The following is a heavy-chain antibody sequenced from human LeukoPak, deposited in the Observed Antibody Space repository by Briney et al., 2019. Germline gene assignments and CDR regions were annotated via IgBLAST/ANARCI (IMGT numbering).Heavy chain of an antibody. Sequence: SGGSLRLSCAASGFTFSSYAMSWVRQAPGKGLEWVSAISGSGGSTYYADSVKGWFTISRDNSKNTLYLQMNSLRAEDTAVYYCAKASAMIVVVSKHFDYWGQGTLVTVSS. V-gene: IGHV3-23*01. J-gene: IGHJ4*02. D-gene: IGHD3-22*01. CDR1: GFTFSSYA. CDR2: ISGSGGST. CDR3: AKASAMIVVVSKHFDY.